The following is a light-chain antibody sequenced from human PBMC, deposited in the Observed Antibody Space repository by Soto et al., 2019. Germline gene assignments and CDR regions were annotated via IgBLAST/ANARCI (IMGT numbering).Light chain of an antibody. V-gene: IGLV2-14*03. CDR1: SSDIGAYNY. Sequence: QSVLTQSASVSGSPGQSITISCTGTSSDIGAYNYVSWYQQHPGKAPKLMIYDVSNRPSGVSNRFSGSKSGNTASLTISGLQAEDEADYYCSSYTGISVLFGGGTKLTVL. CDR3: SSYTGISVL. CDR2: DVS. J-gene: IGLJ2*01.